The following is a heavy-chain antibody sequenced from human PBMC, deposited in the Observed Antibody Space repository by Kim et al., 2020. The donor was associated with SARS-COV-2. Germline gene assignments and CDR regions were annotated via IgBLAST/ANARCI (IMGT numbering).Heavy chain of an antibody. Sequence: GGSLRLSCTASGFNVSRFGMHWVRQAPGKGLEWVTLISYDGTNKHYTDSVKGRFTISRDNSKSKVYLQMNSLRPEDTAVYYCTKDVERSSGWYAPYYYGLDVWGQGTTVTVSS. CDR1: GFNVSRFG. V-gene: IGHV3-30*18. J-gene: IGHJ6*02. CDR2: ISYDGTNK. D-gene: IGHD6-13*01. CDR3: TKDVERSSGWYAPYYYGLDV.